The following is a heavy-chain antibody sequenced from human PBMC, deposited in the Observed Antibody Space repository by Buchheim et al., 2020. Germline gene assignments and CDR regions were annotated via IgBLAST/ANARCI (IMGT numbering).Heavy chain of an antibody. CDR2: IHPSGAT. CDR1: GGSLSGYY. Sequence: QVQLQQWGAGLLKPSETLSLTCGVYGGSLSGYYWSWIRQPPGRGLEWIGEIHPSGATYYNPSLKSRVTISEDTSKNQFSLKLSSVTATDTAVYYCARGLEYAKTGIYWGQGTL. J-gene: IGHJ4*02. CDR3: ARGLEYAKTGIY. V-gene: IGHV4-34*02. D-gene: IGHD7-27*01.